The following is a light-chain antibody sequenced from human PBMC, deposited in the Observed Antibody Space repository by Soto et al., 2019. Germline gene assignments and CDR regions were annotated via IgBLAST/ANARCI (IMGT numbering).Light chain of an antibody. V-gene: IGKV2-28*01. J-gene: IGKJ4*01. CDR3: MQTLQTPLT. CDR1: QSLLHSNGYNY. Sequence: DIVMTHSPLSLPVTPGEPASISCRSSQSLLHSNGYNYLDWYLQKPGQSPQLLVYLGSNRASGVPDTFSVSGSGTDFTLSISSVEAEDVGVYYCMQTLQTPLTFGGGTKVDIK. CDR2: LGS.